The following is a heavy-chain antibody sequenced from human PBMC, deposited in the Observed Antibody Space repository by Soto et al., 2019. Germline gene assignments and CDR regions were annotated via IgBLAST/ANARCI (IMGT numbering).Heavy chain of an antibody. CDR3: ARDSLYQLVYQDDAFDI. CDR1: GYTFTSYG. D-gene: IGHD2-2*02. J-gene: IGHJ3*02. CDR2: ISAYNGNT. V-gene: IGHV1-18*01. Sequence: ASVKVSCKASGYTFTSYGISWVRQAPGQGLEWMGWISAYNGNTNYAQKLQGRVTMTTDTSTSTAYMELRSLRSDDTAVYYCARDSLYQLVYQDDAFDIWGQGTMVTVSS.